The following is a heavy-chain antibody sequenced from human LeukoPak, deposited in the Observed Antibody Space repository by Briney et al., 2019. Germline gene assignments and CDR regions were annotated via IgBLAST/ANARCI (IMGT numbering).Heavy chain of an antibody. J-gene: IGHJ1*01. D-gene: IGHD3-3*01. V-gene: IGHV4-34*01. Sequence: SETLSLTCAVYGGSFSDYYWSGIREPPGEGRECVVEINHIGNANYNPSLKSRVIISVDPSKNQFYLMLSSVTAAETAVYYCARGGTIFGVVNALFGYWGQGTLVSVSS. CDR3: ARGGTIFGVVNALFGY. CDR1: GGSFSDYY. CDR2: INHIGNA.